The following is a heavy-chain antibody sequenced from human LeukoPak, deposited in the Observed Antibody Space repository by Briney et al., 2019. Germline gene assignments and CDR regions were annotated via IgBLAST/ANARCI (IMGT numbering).Heavy chain of an antibody. Sequence: SETLSLTCTVSGGSISGHYYNWIRQSPGKGLEWIGHVYDSGSTNYNPSLESRATISVDTSKNQISLKIKSVTAADTAMYYCARETSQKGAHYMDVWGKGTTVTISS. CDR1: GGSISGHY. J-gene: IGHJ6*03. CDR2: VYDSGST. CDR3: ARETSQKGAHYMDV. D-gene: IGHD3-16*01. V-gene: IGHV4-59*11.